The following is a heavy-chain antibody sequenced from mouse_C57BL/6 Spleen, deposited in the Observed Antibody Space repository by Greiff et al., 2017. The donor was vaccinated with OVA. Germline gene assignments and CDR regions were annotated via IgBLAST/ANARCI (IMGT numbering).Heavy chain of an antibody. CDR1: GFSLTSYG. J-gene: IGHJ4*01. V-gene: IGHV2-2*01. D-gene: IGHD1-1*01. CDR2: IWSGGST. Sequence: VQLQQSGPGLVQPSQSLSITCTVSGFSLTSYGVHWVRQSPGQGLEWLGVIWSGGSTDYNAAFISRLSISKDNSKSQVFFKMNSLQADDTAIDYCARPHYYGSNLAMDYWGQGTSVTVSS. CDR3: ARPHYYGSNLAMDY.